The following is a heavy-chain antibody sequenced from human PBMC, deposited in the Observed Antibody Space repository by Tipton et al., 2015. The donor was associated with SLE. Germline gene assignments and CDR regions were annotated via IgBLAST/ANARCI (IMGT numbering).Heavy chain of an antibody. CDR3: AGDMHDILTGYSRHWYFDL. CDR2: IYYSGST. V-gene: IGHV4-59*01. D-gene: IGHD3-9*01. CDR1: GGSISSYY. Sequence: TLSLTCTVSGGSISSYYWSWIRQPPGKGLEWIGYIYYSGSTNYNPSLKSRVTISVDTSKNHFSLKLSSVTAADTAVYYCAGDMHDILTGYSRHWYFDLWGRGTLVTVSS. J-gene: IGHJ2*01.